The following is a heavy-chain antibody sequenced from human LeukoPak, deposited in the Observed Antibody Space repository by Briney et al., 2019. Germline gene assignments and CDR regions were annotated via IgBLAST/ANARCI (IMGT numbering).Heavy chain of an antibody. D-gene: IGHD1-26*01. CDR3: ARDNSVGETAWWFDP. J-gene: IGHJ5*02. V-gene: IGHV1-18*01. Sequence: ASVNVSCKASGYTFPSYGISWIRQAPGQGLEWMGWISGYNGKKNYAQKLQGRVSMTTDTSTSTAYMELRSLRSDDTAVYYCARDNSVGETAWWFDPWGQGTLVTVSS. CDR2: ISGYNGKK. CDR1: GYTFPSYG.